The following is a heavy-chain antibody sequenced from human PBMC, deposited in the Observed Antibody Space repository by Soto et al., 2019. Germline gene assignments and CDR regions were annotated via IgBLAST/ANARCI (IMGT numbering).Heavy chain of an antibody. CDR2: IYNDGSRT. Sequence: PGGALRLSGAASGFAFSSYWMHWVRQTPGKGPVWVSRIYNDGSRTAYADSVKGRFTISRDNAKNTMYLQMSSLTVEDTAVYYCARDLSGDTTPYFDLWGQGTLVTVSS. D-gene: IGHD1-1*01. V-gene: IGHV3-74*01. CDR3: ARDLSGDTTPYFDL. CDR1: GFAFSSYW. J-gene: IGHJ4*02.